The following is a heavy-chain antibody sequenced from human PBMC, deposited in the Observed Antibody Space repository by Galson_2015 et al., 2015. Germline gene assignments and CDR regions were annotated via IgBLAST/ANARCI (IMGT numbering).Heavy chain of an antibody. CDR1: GFTFSNYA. V-gene: IGHV3-64*01. D-gene: IGHD2-2*01. J-gene: IGHJ6*03. CDR3: ARGSSTSFYYYMDV. Sequence: SLRLSCAVSGFTFSNYALHWVRQAPGKGLEYVSAISSDGYTTYYATSVKGRFTISRDNSKNTLYPQMGSLTPQDMAVYYCARGSSTSFYYYMDVWGKGTTVTVSS. CDR2: ISSDGYTT.